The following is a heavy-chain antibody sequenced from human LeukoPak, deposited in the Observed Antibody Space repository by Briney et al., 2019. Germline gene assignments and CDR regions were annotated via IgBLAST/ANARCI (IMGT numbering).Heavy chain of an antibody. D-gene: IGHD6-13*01. J-gene: IGHJ4*02. CDR2: ISGSGGST. CDR3: ATGELAAADAFDY. Sequence: GGSLRLSCAASGLTFRSYAMSRVRQAPGKGLEWVSAISGSGGSTYYAGSVKGRFTISRDNSKNTLYLQMNRLRDEDTAVYCCATGELAAADAFDYWGQGSLVSVCS. V-gene: IGHV3-23*01. CDR1: GLTFRSYA.